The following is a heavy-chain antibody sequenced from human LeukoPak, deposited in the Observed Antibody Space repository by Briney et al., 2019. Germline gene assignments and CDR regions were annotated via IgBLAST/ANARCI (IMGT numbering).Heavy chain of an antibody. Sequence: GGSLRLSCAASGFTFSSYGMHWVRQAPGKGLEWVAVVSYDGSNKYYVDSVKGRFTISRDNSKNTLFLQMNSLRAEDTAFYYCAKSYTSGSYVFDYWGQGTLVTVSS. CDR2: VSYDGSNK. D-gene: IGHD6-25*01. CDR3: AKSYTSGSYVFDY. J-gene: IGHJ4*02. V-gene: IGHV3-30*18. CDR1: GFTFSSYG.